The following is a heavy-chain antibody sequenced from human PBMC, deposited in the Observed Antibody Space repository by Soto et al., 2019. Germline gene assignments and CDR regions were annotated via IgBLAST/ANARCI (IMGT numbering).Heavy chain of an antibody. CDR1: GFTFSSSG. CDR2: IWRDGSNE. Sequence: GGSLRLSCAASGFTFSSSGMHWVRQAPGKGLEWVAVIWRDGSNENYADSVKGRFTISRDNSKNTLYLQMNSLRAEDSAVYYCARPYGGKIGDAPDLWGPGTMVTVS. D-gene: IGHD4-17*01. J-gene: IGHJ3*01. CDR3: ARPYGGKIGDAPDL. V-gene: IGHV3-33*01.